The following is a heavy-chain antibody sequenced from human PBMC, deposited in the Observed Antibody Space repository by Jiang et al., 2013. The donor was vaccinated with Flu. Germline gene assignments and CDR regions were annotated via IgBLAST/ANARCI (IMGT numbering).Heavy chain of an antibody. D-gene: IGHD1-26*01. V-gene: IGHV1-2*02. CDR2: INPNSGGT. J-gene: IGHJ3*02. Sequence: GAEVKKPGASVKVSCKASGYTFTGYYMHWVRQAPGQGLEWMGWINPNSGGTNYAQKFQGRVTMTRDTSISTAYMELSRLRSDDTAVYYCARDPVGATPPDAFDIWGPRDNGHRLF. CDR3: ARDPVGATPPDAFDI. CDR1: GYTFTGYY.